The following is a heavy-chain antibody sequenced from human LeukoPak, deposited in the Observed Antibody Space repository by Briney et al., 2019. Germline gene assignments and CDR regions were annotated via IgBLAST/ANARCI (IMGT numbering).Heavy chain of an antibody. CDR2: IYYSGST. D-gene: IGHD6-19*01. CDR3: ARDSPAVAGTGGGIDY. V-gene: IGHV4-31*03. J-gene: IGHJ4*02. Sequence: SETLSLTCTVSGGSISSGGYYWSWIRQHPGKGLEWIGYIYYSGSTYYNPSLKSRVTISVDTSKNQFSLKLSSVTAADTAVYYWARDSPAVAGTGGGIDYWGQGTLVTVSS. CDR1: GGSISSGGYY.